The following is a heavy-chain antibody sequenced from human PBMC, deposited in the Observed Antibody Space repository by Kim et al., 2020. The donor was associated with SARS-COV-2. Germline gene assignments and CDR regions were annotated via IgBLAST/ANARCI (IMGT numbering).Heavy chain of an antibody. V-gene: IGHV3-74*01. CDR2: INSDVSST. CDR1: GFTFSSYW. CDR3: ARGTYYYDSSGYWTLGY. Sequence: GGSLRLSCAASGFTFSSYWMHWVRQAPGKGLVWVSRINSDVSSTSYADSVKGRFTISRDNAKNTLYLQMNSLRAEDTAVYYCARGTYYYDSSGYWTLGYWGQGTLVTVSS. J-gene: IGHJ4*02. D-gene: IGHD3-22*01.